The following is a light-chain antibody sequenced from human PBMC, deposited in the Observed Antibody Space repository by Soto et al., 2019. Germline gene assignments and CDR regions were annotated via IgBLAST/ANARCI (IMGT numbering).Light chain of an antibody. CDR1: QSVYSY. V-gene: IGKV3-11*01. CDR2: DAS. CDR3: QQRSSWPLT. Sequence: IVLTQSPGTLSLSPGERATLSCRASQSVYSYLAWYQQKPGQAPRLLIYDASNRATGIPARFSGSGSGTDFTLTIDSLEPEDSAVYYCQQRSSWPLTFGGGTKVEI. J-gene: IGKJ4*01.